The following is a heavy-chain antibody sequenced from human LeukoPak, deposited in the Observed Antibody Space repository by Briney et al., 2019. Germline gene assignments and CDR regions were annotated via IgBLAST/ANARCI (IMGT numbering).Heavy chain of an antibody. D-gene: IGHD2-2*02. CDR1: GFTFSSYA. V-gene: IGHV3-23*01. CDR2: ISSSGGSP. Sequence: PGGSLRLSCAASGFTFSSYAMSWVRQAPGKGLEWVSGISSSGGSPYYADSVKGRFTISRDNSKNTLYLRMNSLRAEDTAVYYCAQDLPTAIPARPHYWGQGTLVTVSS. CDR3: AQDLPTAIPARPHY. J-gene: IGHJ4*02.